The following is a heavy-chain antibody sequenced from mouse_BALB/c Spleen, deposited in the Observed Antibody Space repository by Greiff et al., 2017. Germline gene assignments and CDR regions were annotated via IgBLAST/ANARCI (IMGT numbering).Heavy chain of an antibody. Sequence: EVKLMESGGGLVQPGGSRKLSCAASGFTFSSFGMHWVRQAPEKGLEWVAYISSGSSTIYYADTVKGRFTISRDNPKNTLFLQMTSLRSEDTAMYYCARSSLLRLRYAMDYWGQGTSVTVSS. CDR3: ARSSLLRLRYAMDY. D-gene: IGHD1-2*01. V-gene: IGHV5-17*02. CDR1: GFTFSSFG. J-gene: IGHJ4*01. CDR2: ISSGSSTI.